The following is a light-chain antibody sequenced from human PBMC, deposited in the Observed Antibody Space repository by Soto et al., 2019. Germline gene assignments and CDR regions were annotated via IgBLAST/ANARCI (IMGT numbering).Light chain of an antibody. J-gene: IGKJ2*01. CDR3: QQYKRYSSYT. CDR2: KAS. Sequence: DIQMTQSPSTLSAFVGDRVTITCRASQTINNWLAWYQQKPGKAPNLLIYKASSLESEVPSRFSGSGSGTEFTLTISRLQPDDFATYYCQQYKRYSSYTFGQGTKLEIK. CDR1: QTINNW. V-gene: IGKV1-5*03.